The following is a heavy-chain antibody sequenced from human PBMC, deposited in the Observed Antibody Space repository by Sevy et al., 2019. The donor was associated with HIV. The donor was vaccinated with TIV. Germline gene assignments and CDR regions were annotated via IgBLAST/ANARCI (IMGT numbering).Heavy chain of an antibody. D-gene: IGHD2-2*01. CDR2: IYYSGST. CDR1: GGSISSYY. Sequence: SETLSLTCTVSGGSISSYYWSWIRQPPGKGLEWIGYIYYSGSTNYNPSLKSRVTISVDTSKNQFSLKLSSVTDADTAVYYCAGTSSGFYYYYYGMDVWGQGTTVTVSS. J-gene: IGHJ6*02. CDR3: AGTSSGFYYYYYGMDV. V-gene: IGHV4-59*13.